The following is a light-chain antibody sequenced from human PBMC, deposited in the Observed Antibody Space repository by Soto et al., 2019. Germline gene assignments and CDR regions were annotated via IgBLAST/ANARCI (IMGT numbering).Light chain of an antibody. CDR1: QSLTSSY. CDR3: QQFGSSPYT. J-gene: IGKJ2*01. Sequence: EILLTQSPATLPLSPGERATLSCRASQSLTSSYLAWYQQKPGQAPRLLIYGASSRATGIPDRFSGSASGTDFTLTISRLEPEDFAVYYCQQFGSSPYTFGQGTKVESK. V-gene: IGKV3-20*01. CDR2: GAS.